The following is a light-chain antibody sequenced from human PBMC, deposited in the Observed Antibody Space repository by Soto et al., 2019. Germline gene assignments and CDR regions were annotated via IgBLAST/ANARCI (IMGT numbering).Light chain of an antibody. J-gene: IGKJ3*01. V-gene: IGKV3-20*01. CDR3: QQYGSSPPFT. Sequence: EIALTQSPGTLSLSPGERATLSCRASQSVSSSYLAWYQQKPGQAPRLLIYGASSRATGIPDRFSGSGSGTDFTLTISRLEPEDFAVYYCQQYGSSPPFTFGPETKVDIK. CDR1: QSVSSSY. CDR2: GAS.